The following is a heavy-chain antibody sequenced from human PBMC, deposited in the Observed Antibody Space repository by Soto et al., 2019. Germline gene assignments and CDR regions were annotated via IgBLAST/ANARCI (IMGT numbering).Heavy chain of an antibody. CDR2: ISSSGTII. D-gene: IGHD4-17*01. CDR1: GFIFTSYA. J-gene: IGHJ4*02. Sequence: GGSLSPSCAASGFIFTSYAINWVRQAPGKGLEWVSYISSSGTIIYYADSVKGRFTISRDNAKNSLYLQMNSLRAEDTAVYYCASFSRMTDGYYWGQGTLVTVSS. CDR3: ASFSRMTDGYY. V-gene: IGHV3-48*01.